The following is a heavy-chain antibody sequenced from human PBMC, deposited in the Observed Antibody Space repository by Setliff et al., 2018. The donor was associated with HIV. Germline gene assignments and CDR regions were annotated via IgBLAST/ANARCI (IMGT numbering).Heavy chain of an antibody. Sequence: GGSLRLSCAASGFTFDDYAMHWVRQAPGKGLEWVSGIGWNSGSKGYAGSVKGRFTISRDNAKNSLYLQMNSLRAEDMAFYYCAKAKWELSDSPFFDYWGQGTLVTVSS. CDR1: GFTFDDYA. V-gene: IGHV3-9*03. CDR2: IGWNSGSK. J-gene: IGHJ4*02. D-gene: IGHD1-26*01. CDR3: AKAKWELSDSPFFDY.